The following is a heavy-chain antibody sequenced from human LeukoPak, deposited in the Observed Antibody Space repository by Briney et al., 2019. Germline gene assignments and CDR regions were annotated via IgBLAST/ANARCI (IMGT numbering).Heavy chain of an antibody. CDR1: GGSISSGGYY. V-gene: IGHV4-39*01. CDR2: IYYSGST. D-gene: IGHD6-19*01. Sequence: SETLSLTCTVSGGSISSGGYYWSWIRQHPGKGLEWIGYIYYSGSTYYNSSLKSRVTIFVDTSKNQFSLKLSSVTAADTAVYFCARLGPGYSTGWSRYFFDYWGQGTLVTVSS. J-gene: IGHJ4*02. CDR3: ARLGPGYSTGWSRYFFDY.